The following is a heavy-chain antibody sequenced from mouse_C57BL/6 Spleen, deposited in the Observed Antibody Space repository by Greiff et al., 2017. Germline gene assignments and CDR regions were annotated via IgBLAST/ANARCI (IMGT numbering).Heavy chain of an antibody. CDR1: GYAFSSSW. V-gene: IGHV1-82*01. CDR2: IYPGDGDT. J-gene: IGHJ2*01. CDR3: ASSGLFYYFDD. D-gene: IGHD3-1*01. Sequence: VQLQQSGPELVKPGASVKISCKASGYAFSSSWMNWVKQRPGKGLEWIGRIYPGDGDTNYNGKFKGKDTLTVDKSSSTAYMRLSSLTSEDSAVDFCASSGLFYYFDDWGQGTTLTVSS.